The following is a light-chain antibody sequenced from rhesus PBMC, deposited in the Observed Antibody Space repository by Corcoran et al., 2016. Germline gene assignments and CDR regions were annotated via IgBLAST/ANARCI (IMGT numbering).Light chain of an antibody. V-gene: IGKV1-33*02. J-gene: IGKJ4*01. CDR1: QGMSKS. CDR3: QQHNSYPLT. Sequence: DIQMTQSPSSLSASVGDTVTITCQVSQGMSKSLAWYQQKPGKAPKLLIYDAYNLQSGVPSRFSGIGSGTEFTLTISSLQPEDFATYYCQQHNSYPLTFGGGTKVELK. CDR2: DAY.